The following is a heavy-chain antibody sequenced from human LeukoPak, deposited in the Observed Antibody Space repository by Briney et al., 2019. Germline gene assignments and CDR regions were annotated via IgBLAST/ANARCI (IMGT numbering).Heavy chain of an antibody. CDR1: GGSISSYY. D-gene: IGHD6-19*01. Sequence: SETLSLTCTVSGGSISSYYWSWIRQPPGKGLEWIGYIYYSGSTNYNPSLKSRATISVDTSKNQFSLKLSSVTAADTAVYYCAREGVAVAGMIDYWGQGTLVTVSS. CDR3: AREGVAVAGMIDY. V-gene: IGHV4-59*01. J-gene: IGHJ4*02. CDR2: IYYSGST.